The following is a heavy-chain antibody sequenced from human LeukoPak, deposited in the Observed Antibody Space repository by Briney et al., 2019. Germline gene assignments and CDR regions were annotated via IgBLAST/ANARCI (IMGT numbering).Heavy chain of an antibody. Sequence: SVKVSCKASGGTFSSYAISWVRQAPGQGLEWMGGIIPIFGTANYAQEFQGRVTITADKSTSTAYMELSSLRSEDTAVYYRARGRDYYDSSGYYYSPDAFDIWGQGTMVTVSS. CDR1: GGTFSSYA. CDR3: ARGRDYYDSSGYYYSPDAFDI. J-gene: IGHJ3*02. D-gene: IGHD3-22*01. CDR2: IIPIFGTA. V-gene: IGHV1-69*06.